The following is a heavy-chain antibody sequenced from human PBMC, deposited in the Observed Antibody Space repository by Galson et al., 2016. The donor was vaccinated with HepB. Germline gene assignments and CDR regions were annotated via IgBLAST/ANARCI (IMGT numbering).Heavy chain of an antibody. CDR1: GFTFDDYG. J-gene: IGHJ2*01. D-gene: IGHD6-19*01. CDR2: INWNGGST. CDR3: ARAGSGWSNWYFDL. V-gene: IGHV3-20*01. Sequence: SLRLSCAASGFTFDDYGLSWVRHFPGKGLEWVSGINWNGGSTGYADSVKGRFTISRDNAKNSLYLQMNSLRAEDTALYHCARAGSGWSNWYFDLWGRGTLVTVSS.